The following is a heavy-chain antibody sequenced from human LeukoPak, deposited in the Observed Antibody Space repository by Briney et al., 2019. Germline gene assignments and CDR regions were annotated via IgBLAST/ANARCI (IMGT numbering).Heavy chain of an antibody. CDR2: ISGSGGST. CDR3: AKCGSGSYFYYYYYMDV. CDR1: GFTFSSYA. D-gene: IGHD3-10*01. J-gene: IGHJ6*03. V-gene: IGHV3-23*01. Sequence: PGGSLRLSCAASGFTFSSYAMSWVRQAPGKGLEWVSAISGSGGSTYYADSVKGRFTISRGNSKNTLYLQMNSLRAEDTAVYYCAKCGSGSYFYYYYYMDVWGKGTTVTVSS.